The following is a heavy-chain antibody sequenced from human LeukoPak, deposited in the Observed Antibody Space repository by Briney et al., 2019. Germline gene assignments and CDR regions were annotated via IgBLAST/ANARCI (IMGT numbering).Heavy chain of an antibody. CDR1: GGSISSYY. J-gene: IGHJ3*02. D-gene: IGHD3-3*01. CDR2: IYTSGST. CDR3: ARGPAYDFWSGYYLYSVAVVAFDI. V-gene: IGHV4-4*07. Sequence: SETLSLTCTVSGGSISSYYWSWIRQPAGKGLEWIGRIYTSGSTNYNPSLKSRVTMSVDTPKNQFSLKLSSVTAADTAVYYCARGPAYDFWSGYYLYSVAVVAFDIWGQGTMVTVSS.